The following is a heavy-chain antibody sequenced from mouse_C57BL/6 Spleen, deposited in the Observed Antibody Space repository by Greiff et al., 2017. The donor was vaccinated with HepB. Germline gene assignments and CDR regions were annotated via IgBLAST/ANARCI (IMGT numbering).Heavy chain of an antibody. CDR3: ARSSITTTFYFDY. CDR2: IYPGSGNT. CDR1: GYSFTSYY. V-gene: IGHV1-66*01. J-gene: IGHJ2*01. Sequence: VQLQQSGPELVKPGASVKISCKASGYSFTSYYIHWVKQRPGQGLEWIGWIYPGSGNTKYNEKFKGKATLTADTSSSTAYMQLSSLTSEDSAVYYCARSSITTTFYFDYWGQGTTLTVSS. D-gene: IGHD1-2*01.